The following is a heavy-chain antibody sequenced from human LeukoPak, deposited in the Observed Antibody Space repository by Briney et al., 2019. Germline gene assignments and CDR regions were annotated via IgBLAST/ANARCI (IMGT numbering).Heavy chain of an antibody. D-gene: IGHD6-19*01. Sequence: GESLKISCEGSRYSFTTYWIGCGRQMPGKGLEWMGIINPGDSDTRYSPSFQGQVTISADLSISTAHLQWSSLNASDTAMYYCARPPQWHRNDAFVTSGQGTMVIVSS. CDR1: RYSFTTYW. J-gene: IGHJ3*02. CDR3: ARPPQWHRNDAFVT. CDR2: INPGDSDT. V-gene: IGHV5-51*01.